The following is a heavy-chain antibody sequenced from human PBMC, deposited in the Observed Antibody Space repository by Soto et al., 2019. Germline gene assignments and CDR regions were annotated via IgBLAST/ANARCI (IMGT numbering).Heavy chain of an antibody. D-gene: IGHD2-21*02. Sequence: QVQLQESGPGLVKPSQTLSLTCTVSGGSISSGDYDWSWIRQPPGKGLEWIGYIYYRGSTYYNPALNRRGTVSVDTSKNQFSLKLNSVTAADTAVYYCAREGGDGGPISYWGPGTLVTVSS. CDR3: AREGGDGGPISY. V-gene: IGHV4-30-4*01. CDR2: IYYRGST. J-gene: IGHJ4*02. CDR1: GGSISSGDYD.